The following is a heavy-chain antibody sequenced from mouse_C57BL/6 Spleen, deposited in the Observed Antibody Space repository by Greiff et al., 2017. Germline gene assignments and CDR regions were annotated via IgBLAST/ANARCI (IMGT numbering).Heavy chain of an antibody. Sequence: VQLKESGAELMKPGASVKLSCKATGYTFTGYWIEWVKQRPGHGLEWIGEILPGSGSTNYNEKFKGKATFTADTSSNTAYMQLSSLTTEDSAIYYCARRIYYYGSSYGWFAYWGQGTLVTVSA. J-gene: IGHJ3*01. CDR1: GYTFTGYW. CDR3: ARRIYYYGSSYGWFAY. D-gene: IGHD1-1*01. V-gene: IGHV1-9*01. CDR2: ILPGSGST.